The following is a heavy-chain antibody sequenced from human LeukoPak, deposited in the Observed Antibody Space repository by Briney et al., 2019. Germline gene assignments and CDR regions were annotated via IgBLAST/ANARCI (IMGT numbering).Heavy chain of an antibody. CDR3: AKGGAPYGSGSYYNGLDY. Sequence: ASVKVSCKASGYTFTSYDINWVRQAPGQGLEWMGWMNPNSGNTVYAQKFQGRVTITRNTSISTAYMELSSLRSEDTAVYYCAKGGAPYGSGSYYNGLDYWGQGTLVTVSS. J-gene: IGHJ4*02. CDR1: GYTFTSYD. D-gene: IGHD3-10*01. V-gene: IGHV1-8*03. CDR2: MNPNSGNT.